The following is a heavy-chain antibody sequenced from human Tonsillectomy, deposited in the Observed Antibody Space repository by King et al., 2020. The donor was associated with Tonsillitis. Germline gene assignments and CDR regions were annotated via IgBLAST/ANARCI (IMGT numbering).Heavy chain of an antibody. CDR3: AKDFRGYCSGACLYGVDV. Sequence: VQLVESGGGVVQPGRSLRLSCAASGFNFRGYGMHWVRQAPGKGLEGVAVISYDGTNKYYADSVKGRFTISRDNSKNTLHVQMNSLRGEDTAVYYCAKDFRGYCSGACLYGVDVGGQGTTVTVSS. J-gene: IGHJ6*02. D-gene: IGHD2-15*01. CDR1: GFNFRGYG. CDR2: ISYDGTNK. V-gene: IGHV3-30*18.